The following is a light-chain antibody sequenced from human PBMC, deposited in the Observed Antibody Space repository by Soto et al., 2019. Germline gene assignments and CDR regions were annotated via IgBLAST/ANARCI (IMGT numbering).Light chain of an antibody. CDR2: GAS. Sequence: EIVLTQSPGTLSLSPGERATLSRRASQSVSSSYLAWYQQKPGQAPRLLIYGASSRASGIPDRFSGSGSATDFTLTISRLEPEDFAVYYCQQYGSSPPFTFGHGTKVEIK. CDR3: QQYGSSPPFT. CDR1: QSVSSSY. V-gene: IGKV3-20*01. J-gene: IGKJ3*01.